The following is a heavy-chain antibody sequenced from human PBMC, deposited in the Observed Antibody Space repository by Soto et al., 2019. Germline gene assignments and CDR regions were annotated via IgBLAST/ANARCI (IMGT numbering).Heavy chain of an antibody. J-gene: IGHJ4*02. CDR2: IYYSGST. CDR3: ARVVVVVAGPIIDY. Sequence: QVQLQESGPGLVKPSQTLSLTCTVSGGSISSGGYYWSWIRQHPGKGLEWIGYIYYSGSTYYNPSLKRRVTISVDTSKNQFSLKLSSVTAADTAVYYCARVVVVVAGPIIDYWGQGTLVTVSS. V-gene: IGHV4-31*03. CDR1: GGSISSGGYY. D-gene: IGHD2-15*01.